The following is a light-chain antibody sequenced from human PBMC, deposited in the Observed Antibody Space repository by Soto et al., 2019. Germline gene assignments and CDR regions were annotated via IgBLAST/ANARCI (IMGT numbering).Light chain of an antibody. CDR2: GAS. CDR3: QQYGSFPLT. CDR1: QSVSSSY. V-gene: IGKV3-20*01. J-gene: IGKJ4*01. Sequence: EIVLTQSPVTLSLSPGERATLSCRASQSVSSSYLAWYQQKPGQAPRLLIYGASSRATGIPDRFSGSGSGTDFTLTISRLEPEDFAVYYCQQYGSFPLTFGQGTKVDIK.